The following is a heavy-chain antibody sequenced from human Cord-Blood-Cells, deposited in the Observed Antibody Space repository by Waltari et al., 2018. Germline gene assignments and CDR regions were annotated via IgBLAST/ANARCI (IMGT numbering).Heavy chain of an antibody. D-gene: IGHD6-13*01. V-gene: IGHV3-74*01. Sequence: EVQLVESGGGLVQPGGSLRLSCSASGFTFSSYWMHWVRQAPGKGLVLVSRINSDGSRTSYADSVKGRFTISRDNAKNTLYLQMNSLRAEDTAVYYCVTRIAAAPFYYYYGMDVWGQGTTVTVSS. CDR3: VTRIAAAPFYYYYGMDV. CDR1: GFTFSSYW. CDR2: INSDGSRT. J-gene: IGHJ6*02.